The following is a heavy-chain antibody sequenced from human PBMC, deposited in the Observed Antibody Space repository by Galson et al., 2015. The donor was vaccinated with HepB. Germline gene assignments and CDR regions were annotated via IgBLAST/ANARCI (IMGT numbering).Heavy chain of an antibody. V-gene: IGHV1-18*01. J-gene: IGHJ3*02. D-gene: IGHD3-9*01. Sequence: QSGAEVKKPGASVKVSCKASGYTFTSYGISWVRQAPGQGLEWMGWISAYNGNTNYAQKLQGRVTMTTDTSTSTAYMELRSLRSDDTAVYYCARDPLGRYFDWLPPRGDAFDIWGQGTMVTVSS. CDR1: GYTFTSYG. CDR2: ISAYNGNT. CDR3: ARDPLGRYFDWLPPRGDAFDI.